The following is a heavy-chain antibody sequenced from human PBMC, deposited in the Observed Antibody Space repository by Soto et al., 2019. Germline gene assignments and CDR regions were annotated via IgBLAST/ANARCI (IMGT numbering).Heavy chain of an antibody. CDR2: ISAYNGGA. J-gene: IGHJ1*01. CDR3: ARWDCSHNNCNGDYLQY. V-gene: IGHV1-18*01. D-gene: IGHD2-15*01. CDR1: GYTFTTYG. Sequence: QVQLVQSGAEVKKPGASVKVSCKASGYTFTTYGISWVRQAPGQGLEWMGWISAYNGGANYVQKFQGRVTMSTDTSTSTAYMELRSLRSDDTAMYCCARWDCSHNNCNGDYLQYWGQGSLVSVSS.